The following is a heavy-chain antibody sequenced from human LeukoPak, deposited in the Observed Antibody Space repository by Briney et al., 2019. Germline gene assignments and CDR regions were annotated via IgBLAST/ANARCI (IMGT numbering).Heavy chain of an antibody. J-gene: IGHJ4*02. CDR1: GFTFSSYA. CDR2: ISGSGGST. V-gene: IGHV3-23*01. CDR3: ATDRVTMIVVSRADY. Sequence: GESLRLSFAASGFTFSSYAMSWVRQAPGKGLEWVSAISGSGGSTYSADTVKGRFTISSDNDKNTLHLQLHSLRAEDTGVYYCATDRVTMIVVSRADYWGQGTLVTVSS. D-gene: IGHD3-22*01.